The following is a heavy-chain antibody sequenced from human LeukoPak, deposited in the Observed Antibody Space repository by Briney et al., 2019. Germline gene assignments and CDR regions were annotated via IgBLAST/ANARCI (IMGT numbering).Heavy chain of an antibody. V-gene: IGHV4-4*07. J-gene: IGHJ5*02. D-gene: IGHD3-10*01. Sequence: SETLSLTCTVSGGSISSNYWSWIRQPAGKGLEWIGRIYATGSTNYNPSLKSRITMSVDTSKNQPSLKLRSVTAADTAVYYCARVGVWFGELLGNWFDPWGQGTLVTVSS. CDR1: GGSISSNY. CDR2: IYATGST. CDR3: ARVGVWFGELLGNWFDP.